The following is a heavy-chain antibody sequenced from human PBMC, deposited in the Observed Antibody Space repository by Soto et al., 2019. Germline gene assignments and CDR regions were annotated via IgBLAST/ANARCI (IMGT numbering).Heavy chain of an antibody. Sequence: QVQLVQSGAEVKKPGASVKVSCKASGYTFTSYGISWVRQAPGQGLEWMGWISAYNGNTNYAQKLEGRVTMTTDTSTSTAYMELRSLRSDDTAVYYCARSGRFVVGATTGPYFDLWGRGTLVTVSS. CDR3: ARSGRFVVGATTGPYFDL. D-gene: IGHD1-26*01. CDR1: GYTFTSYG. CDR2: ISAYNGNT. J-gene: IGHJ2*01. V-gene: IGHV1-18*01.